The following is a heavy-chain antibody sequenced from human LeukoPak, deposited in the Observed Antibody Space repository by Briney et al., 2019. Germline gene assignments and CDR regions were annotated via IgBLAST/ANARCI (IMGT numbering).Heavy chain of an antibody. Sequence: SQTLSLTCTVSGGSISSGDYYWSWIRQPPGKGLEWIGYIYYSGSTYYNPSLKSRVTISVDTSKNQFSLKPSSVTAADTAVYYCARARGWLRHRHNWFDPWGQGTLVTVSS. CDR1: GGSISSGDYY. D-gene: IGHD5-12*01. CDR3: ARARGWLRHRHNWFDP. CDR2: IYYSGST. V-gene: IGHV4-30-4*01. J-gene: IGHJ5*02.